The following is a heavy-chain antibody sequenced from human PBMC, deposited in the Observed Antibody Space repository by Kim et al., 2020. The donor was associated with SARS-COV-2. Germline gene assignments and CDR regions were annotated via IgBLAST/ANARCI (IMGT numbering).Heavy chain of an antibody. CDR3: ARDRVVVVPAAIRAHYYYYGMDV. Sequence: SETLSLTCTVSGGSVSSGSYYWSWIRQPPGKGLEWIGYIYYSGSTNYNPSLKIRVTISVDTSKNQFSLKLSSVTAADTAVYYCARDRVVVVPAAIRAHYYYYGMDVWGQGTTVTVSS. D-gene: IGHD2-2*01. CDR2: IYYSGST. J-gene: IGHJ6*02. V-gene: IGHV4-61*01. CDR1: GGSVSSGSYY.